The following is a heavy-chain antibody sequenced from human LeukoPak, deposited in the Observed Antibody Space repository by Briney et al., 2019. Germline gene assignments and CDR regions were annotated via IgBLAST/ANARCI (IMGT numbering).Heavy chain of an antibody. J-gene: IGHJ6*03. Sequence: GGSLRFSCLVSGFTFSSYEMNWVRQGPGKGLEWVSYISTGGSTIYYADSVKGRFTISRDNAKNSLYMQMNSLRAEDTAIYYCARADWNDDYYYYYMDVWGKGTTVTVSS. V-gene: IGHV3-48*03. CDR3: ARADWNDDYYYYYMDV. CDR1: GFTFSSYE. CDR2: ISTGGSTI. D-gene: IGHD1-1*01.